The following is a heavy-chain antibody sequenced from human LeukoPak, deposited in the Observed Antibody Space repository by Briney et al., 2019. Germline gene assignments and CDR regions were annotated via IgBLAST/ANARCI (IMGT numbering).Heavy chain of an antibody. V-gene: IGHV4-4*07. CDR3: AGVADSSGYYNVFDF. J-gene: IGHJ4*02. D-gene: IGHD3-22*01. Sequence: SETLSLTCTVSGASISSFYWSWIRQPAGKGLEWIGRIYISGTTKYNPSLKSRVTMSVDTSKNQFSLKLSSVTAADTAVYYCAGVADSSGYYNVFDFWGQGTLVTVSS. CDR2: IYISGTT. CDR1: GASISSFY.